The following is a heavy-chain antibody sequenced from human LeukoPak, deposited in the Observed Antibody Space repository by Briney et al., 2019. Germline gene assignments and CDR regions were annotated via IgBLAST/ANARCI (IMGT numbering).Heavy chain of an antibody. CDR2: IYYRGST. Sequence: SETLSLTCTVSGGSISSYYWSWIRQSPGKGLEWIGYIYYRGSTSYNPSLKSRVTISVDTSKNQFSLKLNSVTAADTAVYYCAKGPYTNYFDSWGQGTLVTVSS. J-gene: IGHJ4*02. CDR3: AKGPYTNYFDS. D-gene: IGHD4-11*01. CDR1: GGSISSYY. V-gene: IGHV4-59*01.